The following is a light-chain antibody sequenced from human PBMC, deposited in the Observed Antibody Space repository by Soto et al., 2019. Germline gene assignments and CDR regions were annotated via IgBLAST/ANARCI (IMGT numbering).Light chain of an antibody. CDR2: EVS. CDR1: SSDVGSYNL. J-gene: IGLJ1*01. Sequence: QSALTQPASVSGSPGQSITISCTGTSSDVGSYNLVSWYQQHPGKAPKLMIYEVSKRPSGVSNRFSGPKSGNTASLTISGLQAEDEADYYCCSYAGSSTFYVFVTGTKVTVL. CDR3: CSYAGSSTFYV. V-gene: IGLV2-23*02.